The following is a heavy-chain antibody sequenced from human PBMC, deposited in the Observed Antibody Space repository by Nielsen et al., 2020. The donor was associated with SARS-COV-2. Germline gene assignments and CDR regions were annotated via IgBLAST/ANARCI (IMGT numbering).Heavy chain of an antibody. CDR2: IIPIFGTA. J-gene: IGHJ6*02. CDR1: GGTFSSYA. Sequence: SVKVSCKASGGTFSSYAISWVRQAPGQGLEWMGGIIPIFGTANYAQKFQGRVTITADKSTSTAYMELSSLRSEDTAVYYCARGGGSSSSWGGRDHYYYYGMDVWGQGTTVTVSS. D-gene: IGHD6-6*01. CDR3: ARGGGSSSSWGGRDHYYYYGMDV. V-gene: IGHV1-69*06.